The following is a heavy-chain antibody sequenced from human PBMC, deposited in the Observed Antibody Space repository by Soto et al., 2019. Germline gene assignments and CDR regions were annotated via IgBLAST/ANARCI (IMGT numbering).Heavy chain of an antibody. CDR1: GFTFDDYA. CDR2: ISWNSGGI. CDR3: AKSHYGDFRRAFDS. V-gene: IGHV3-9*01. Sequence: GGSLRLSCAASGFTFDDYAMHWVRQAPGKGLEWVSGISWNSGGIGYADSVKGRFTISRDNAKNSLYLQMNSLRAEDTALYYCAKSHYGDFRRAFDSWGQGTMVTVSS. J-gene: IGHJ3*02. D-gene: IGHD4-17*01.